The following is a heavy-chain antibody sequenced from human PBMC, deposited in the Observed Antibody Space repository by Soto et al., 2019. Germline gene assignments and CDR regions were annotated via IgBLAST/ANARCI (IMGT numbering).Heavy chain of an antibody. Sequence: GGSLRLSCAASGFTFGSYSMNWVRQAPGKGLEWVSCILSSSGGIYYADSVKGRFTISRDNAKNSLYLQMNSLRAEDTALYYCAKSFLNYYYYMDVWGKGTTVTVSS. CDR3: AKSFLNYYYYMDV. CDR1: GFTFGSYS. CDR2: ILSSSGGI. V-gene: IGHV3-48*01. J-gene: IGHJ6*03.